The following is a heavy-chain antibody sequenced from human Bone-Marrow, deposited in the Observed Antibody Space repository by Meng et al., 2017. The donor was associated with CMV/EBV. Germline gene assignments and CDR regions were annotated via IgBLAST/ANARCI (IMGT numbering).Heavy chain of an antibody. CDR3: ARGVTTYYFDY. Sequence: SETLSLTCAVYGGSFSAYYWSWIRQPPGKGLEWIGEINHSGSTNYKPSLKSRVTISVDTSKNQFSLKLSSVTAADTAVYYCARGVTTYYFDYWGQGTLVTVSS. V-gene: IGHV4-34*01. D-gene: IGHD4-17*01. CDR2: INHSGST. J-gene: IGHJ4*02. CDR1: GGSFSAYY.